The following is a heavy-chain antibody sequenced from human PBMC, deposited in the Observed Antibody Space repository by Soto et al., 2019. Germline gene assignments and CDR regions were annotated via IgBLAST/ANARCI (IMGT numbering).Heavy chain of an antibody. V-gene: IGHV3-23*01. D-gene: IGHD3-10*01. CDR2: ISSSGGNT. J-gene: IGHJ4*02. CDR1: GFTFSNYA. Sequence: EVQLLESGGGLVQPGGSLRLSCAASGFTFSNYAMSWVRQAPGKGLDWVSVISSSGGNTDYADYVKGRFTISRDNSKNTVYLQIKDLRDEDTAVYYCAKERLARGIDYWGQGTLVTVSS. CDR3: AKERLARGIDY.